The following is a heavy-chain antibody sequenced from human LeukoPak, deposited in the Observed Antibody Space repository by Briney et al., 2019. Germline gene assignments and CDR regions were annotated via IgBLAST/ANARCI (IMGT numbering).Heavy chain of an antibody. Sequence: PGGSLRLSCAASGFTFSSYSMNWVRQAPGKGLEWVSSISSSSSYIYYTDSVKGRFTISRDNAKNSLYLQMNSLRAEDTAVYYCARVATYLMVNNDYWGQGTLVTVSS. V-gene: IGHV3-21*01. D-gene: IGHD2-21*01. J-gene: IGHJ4*02. CDR2: ISSSSSYI. CDR3: ARVATYLMVNNDY. CDR1: GFTFSSYS.